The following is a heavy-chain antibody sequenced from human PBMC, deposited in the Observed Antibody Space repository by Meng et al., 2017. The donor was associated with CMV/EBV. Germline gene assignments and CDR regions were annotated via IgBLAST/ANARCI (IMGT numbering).Heavy chain of an antibody. Sequence: LSGAASGFTVSSYSMNWVRQAPGKGLEWVSSISSSSSYIYYADSVKGRFTISRDNAKNSLYLQMNSLRAEDTAVYYCARGDSGSYFDYWGQGTLVTVSS. V-gene: IGHV3-21*01. J-gene: IGHJ4*02. D-gene: IGHD1-26*01. CDR3: ARGDSGSYFDY. CDR1: GFTVSSYS. CDR2: ISSSSSYI.